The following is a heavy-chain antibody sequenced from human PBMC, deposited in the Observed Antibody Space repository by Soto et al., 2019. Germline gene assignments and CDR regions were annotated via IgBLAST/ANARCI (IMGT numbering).Heavy chain of an antibody. V-gene: IGHV1-2*04. CDR1: GYTFTGYY. CDR3: ARGITMVRGVLLDAFDI. D-gene: IGHD3-10*01. CDR2: INPNSGGT. J-gene: IGHJ3*02. Sequence: QVQLVQSGAEVKKPGASVKVSCKASGYTFTGYYMHWVRQAPGQGLEWMGWINPNSGGTNYAQKFQGWVTMTRDTSISTAFMGLSRLSSDDPAVYYCARGITMVRGVLLDAFDIWGQGTMVTVSS.